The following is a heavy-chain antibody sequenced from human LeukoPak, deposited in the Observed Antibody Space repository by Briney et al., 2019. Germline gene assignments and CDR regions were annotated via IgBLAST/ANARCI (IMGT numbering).Heavy chain of an antibody. CDR2: ISAYNGNT. CDR1: GYTFTSYG. D-gene: IGHD3-9*01. CDR3: ARIYFNYDILTGYSPNWFDP. Sequence: ASVKVSCKASGYTFTSYGISWVRQAPGQGLEWMGRISAYNGNTNYAQKLQGRVTMTTDTSTSTAYMELRGLRSDDTAVYYCARIYFNYDILTGYSPNWFDPWGQGTLVTVSS. J-gene: IGHJ5*02. V-gene: IGHV1-18*01.